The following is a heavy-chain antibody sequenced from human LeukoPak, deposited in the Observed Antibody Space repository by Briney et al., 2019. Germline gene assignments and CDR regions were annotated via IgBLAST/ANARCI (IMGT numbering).Heavy chain of an antibody. D-gene: IGHD3-10*01. V-gene: IGHV4-61*01. J-gene: IGHJ4*03. CDR1: GGSVSSTTYY. CDR2: IYYSGST. CDR3: ARDQGTWFGELFAPNYFDY. Sequence: SETLSLTCTVSGGSVSSTTYYWSWIRQPPGKGLEWIGYIYYSGSTNYNPSLKSRVTISVDTSKNQFSLKLSSVTAADTAVYYCARDQGTWFGELFAPNYFDYWGQGTMVTVSS.